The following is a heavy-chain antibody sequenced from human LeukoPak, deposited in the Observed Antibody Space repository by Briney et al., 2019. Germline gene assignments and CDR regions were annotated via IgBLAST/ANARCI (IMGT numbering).Heavy chain of an antibody. CDR2: ISAYNGNT. J-gene: IGHJ4*02. Sequence: ASVKVSCKASGYTFTSYGISWVRQAPGQGLEWMGWISAYNGNTNYAQKLQGRVTMTTDTSTSTAYMELRSLRSDDTAVYYYARGRIAVAGTKNFFDYWGQGTLVTVSS. CDR1: GYTFTSYG. CDR3: ARGRIAVAGTKNFFDY. V-gene: IGHV1-18*01. D-gene: IGHD6-19*01.